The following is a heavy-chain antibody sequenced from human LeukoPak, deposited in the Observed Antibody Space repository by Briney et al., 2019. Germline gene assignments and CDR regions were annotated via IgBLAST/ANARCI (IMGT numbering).Heavy chain of an antibody. D-gene: IGHD3-16*01. CDR2: ISHSGPS. Sequence: SETLSLTCTASGYSISSIYYWGWIRPPPGKGLEWIGSISHSGPSAYNPSLKSRVTMSLDTSRSQFSLKLSSVTAADTAVYYCVRSYASSGLDHWGQGTLVTVSS. V-gene: IGHV4-38-2*02. J-gene: IGHJ4*02. CDR3: VRSYASSGLDH. CDR1: GYSISSIYY.